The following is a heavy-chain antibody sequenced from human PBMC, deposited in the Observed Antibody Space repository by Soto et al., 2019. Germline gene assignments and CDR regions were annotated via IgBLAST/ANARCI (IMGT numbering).Heavy chain of an antibody. CDR3: VKDPWGFLEWLTLDY. D-gene: IGHD3-3*01. CDR1: GFTFGSYA. V-gene: IGHV3-23*01. CDR2: ISGSGGST. J-gene: IGHJ4*02. Sequence: EVQLLESGGGLVQPGGSLRLSCAASGFTFGSYAMSWVRQAPGKGLEWVSAISGSGGSTYYADSVKGRFTISRDNSKNTLYLQMNSLRAEDTAVYYCVKDPWGFLEWLTLDYWGQGTLVTVSS.